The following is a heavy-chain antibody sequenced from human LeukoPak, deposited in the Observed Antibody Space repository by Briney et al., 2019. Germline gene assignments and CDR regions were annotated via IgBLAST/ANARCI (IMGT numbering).Heavy chain of an antibody. D-gene: IGHD4-23*01. J-gene: IGHJ4*02. V-gene: IGHV4-4*07. CDR3: AGTVGGFDY. CDR2: IYASGST. CDR1: GGSISSYY. Sequence: SETLSLTCTVSGGSISSYYWSWIRQPAGKGLVWIGRIYASGSTNYNPSLKSRVTLSVDTSKNQFSLNLTSMTAADTAVYYCAGTVGGFDYWGQGTLVTVSS.